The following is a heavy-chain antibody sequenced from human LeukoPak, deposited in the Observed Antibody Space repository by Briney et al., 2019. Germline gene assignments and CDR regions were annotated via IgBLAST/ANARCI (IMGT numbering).Heavy chain of an antibody. CDR2: INHSGST. V-gene: IGHV4-34*01. CDR1: GGSFSGYY. D-gene: IGHD3/OR15-3a*01. CDR3: ARGPRTGYSNWFDP. Sequence: SETLSLTCAVYGGSFSGYYWSWIRQPPGKGLEWIGEINHSGSTNYNPSLKSRVTISVDTSKNQFPLKLSSVTAADTAVYYCARGPRTGYSNWFDPWGQGTLVTVSS. J-gene: IGHJ5*02.